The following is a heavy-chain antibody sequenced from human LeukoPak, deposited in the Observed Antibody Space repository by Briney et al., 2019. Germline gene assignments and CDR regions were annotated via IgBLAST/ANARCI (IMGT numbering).Heavy chain of an antibody. J-gene: IGHJ4*02. D-gene: IGHD2-2*01. V-gene: IGHV1-69*01. CDR2: IIPIFGTA. Sequence: SVKVSCKASGGTFSSYAISWVRRAPGQGLEWMGGIIPIFGTANYAQKFQGRVTITADESTSTAYMELSSLRSEDTAVYYCAVNPTYCSSTSCYVGTYWGQGTLVTVSS. CDR1: GGTFSSYA. CDR3: AVNPTYCSSTSCYVGTY.